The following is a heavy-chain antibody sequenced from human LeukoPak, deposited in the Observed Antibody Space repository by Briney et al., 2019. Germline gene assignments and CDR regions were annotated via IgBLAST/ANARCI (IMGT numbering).Heavy chain of an antibody. Sequence: GRCLSLSRAASGFTFDDYAMHGVRPAPGKGLEWVSGISWKSGSIGYADSMKGQFTISRDNAKNSLYLQMNSLIAENTALYYCAKEGDWGQGTLVTVSS. V-gene: IGHV3-9*01. CDR1: GFTFDDYA. CDR3: AKEGD. CDR2: ISWKSGSI. J-gene: IGHJ4*02.